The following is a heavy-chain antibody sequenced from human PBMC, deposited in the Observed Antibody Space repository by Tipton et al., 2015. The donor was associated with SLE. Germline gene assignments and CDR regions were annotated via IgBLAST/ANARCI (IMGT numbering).Heavy chain of an antibody. CDR2: ISSSGSTI. CDR3: AKRGAAAGTGGWYFDL. D-gene: IGHD6-13*01. CDR1: GFTFSSYE. V-gene: IGHV3-48*03. Sequence: SLRLSCAASGFTFSSYEMNWVRQAPGKGLEWVSYISSSGSTIYYADSVKGRFTISRDNSKNTLYLQMNSLRAEDTAVYYCAKRGAAAGTGGWYFDLWGRGTLVTVSS. J-gene: IGHJ2*01.